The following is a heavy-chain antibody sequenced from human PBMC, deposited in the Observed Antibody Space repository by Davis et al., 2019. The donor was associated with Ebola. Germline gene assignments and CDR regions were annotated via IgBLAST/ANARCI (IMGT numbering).Heavy chain of an antibody. V-gene: IGHV3-23*01. CDR3: TLLQEHL. CDR2: IGSSDGNT. J-gene: IGHJ6*01. CDR1: GFTISNYA. Sequence: GSLRLSCEVSGFTISNYAMSWVRQAPGKGLEWVSGIGSSDGNTYYADSLKGRSTISRDNSKNTLYLQMNSLHQGPIGLPPGTLLQEHLWG.